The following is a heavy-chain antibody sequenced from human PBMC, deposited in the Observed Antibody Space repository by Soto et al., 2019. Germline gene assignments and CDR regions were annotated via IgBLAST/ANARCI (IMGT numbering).Heavy chain of an antibody. CDR2: IIPIFGTA. D-gene: IGHD3-3*01. J-gene: IGHJ6*02. V-gene: IGHV1-69*05. CDR1: GGTFSSYA. CDR3: ARVRLNITIFGVVIMEVVGMDV. Sequence: GASVKVSCKASGGTFSSYAISWVRQAPGQGLEWMGGIIPIFGTANYAQKFQGRVTMTRNTSISTAYMELSSLRSEDTAVYYCARVRLNITIFGVVIMEVVGMDVWGQGTTVTVSS.